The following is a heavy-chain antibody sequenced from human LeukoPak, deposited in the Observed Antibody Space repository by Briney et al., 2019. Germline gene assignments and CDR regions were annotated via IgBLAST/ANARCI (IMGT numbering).Heavy chain of an antibody. CDR1: GGSFSGYY. J-gene: IGHJ4*02. CDR2: INHSGST. D-gene: IGHD3-10*01. Sequence: PSETLSLTCAVYGGSFSGYYWSWIRQPPGKGLEWIGAINHSGSTNYNPSLKSRVTIPVDASKDQFSLELSSVTAADTAVYYCARGRQAYYYGSGSYNYWGQGTLVTVSS. V-gene: IGHV4-34*01. CDR3: ARGRQAYYYGSGSYNY.